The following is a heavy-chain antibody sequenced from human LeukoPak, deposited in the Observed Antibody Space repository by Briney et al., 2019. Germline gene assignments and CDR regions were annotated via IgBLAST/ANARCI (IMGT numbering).Heavy chain of an antibody. Sequence: PGGSLRLSCEASGFTFRDYDMHWVRQAPGKGLEWVAYIGYDGVYKDYAASVKGRFTISRDNSKNTLYLQMNSLRAEDTAVYYCARGSCSSTSCYMGHDAFDIWGQGTMVTVSS. J-gene: IGHJ3*02. CDR1: GFTFRDYD. D-gene: IGHD2-2*02. CDR2: IGYDGVYK. CDR3: ARGSCSSTSCYMGHDAFDI. V-gene: IGHV3-30*02.